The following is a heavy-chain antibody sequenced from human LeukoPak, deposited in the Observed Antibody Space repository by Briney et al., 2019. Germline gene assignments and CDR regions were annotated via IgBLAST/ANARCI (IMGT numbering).Heavy chain of an antibody. V-gene: IGHV3-48*04. CDR1: GFTFSSYN. CDR3: ARDWNDYGDY. CDR2: ISSSSSTI. Sequence: GGSLRLSCAASGFTFSSYNMSWVRQAPGKGLEWVSYISSSSSTIYYADSVKGRFTISRDNAKNSLYLQMNSLRAEDTAVYYCARDWNDYGDYWGQGTLVTVSS. D-gene: IGHD1-1*01. J-gene: IGHJ4*02.